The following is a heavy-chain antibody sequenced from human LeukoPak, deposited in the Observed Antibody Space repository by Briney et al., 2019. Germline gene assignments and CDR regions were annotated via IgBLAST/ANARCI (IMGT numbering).Heavy chain of an antibody. CDR2: ISGSGGST. Sequence: PGGSLRLSCAASGFTFSSYAMSWVRQAPGKGLEWVSAISGSGGSTYYADSVKGRFIISRDNSKNMVYLQMNSLRAEDTALYYCARGDRAASGYDSWGQGTLVTVSS. J-gene: IGHJ4*02. CDR3: ARGDRAASGYDS. D-gene: IGHD3-22*01. V-gene: IGHV3-23*01. CDR1: GFTFSSYA.